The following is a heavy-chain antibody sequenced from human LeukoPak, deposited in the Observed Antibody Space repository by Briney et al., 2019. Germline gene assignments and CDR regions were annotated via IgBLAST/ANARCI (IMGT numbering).Heavy chain of an antibody. CDR1: GFTFSSYG. CDR3: AKDWVSGPLSRGILNGYYGLGDY. Sequence: GGSLRLSCAAAGFTFSSYGKHRVWQAPGKGLEWVTVISYDGSNKYYADSVKGRFTISRGNSKNTLSLPMNSLRAEDTDVYYCAKDWVSGPLSRGILNGYYGLGDYWGQGTLVTVSS. V-gene: IGHV3-30*18. J-gene: IGHJ4*02. D-gene: IGHD3-9*01. CDR2: ISYDGSNK.